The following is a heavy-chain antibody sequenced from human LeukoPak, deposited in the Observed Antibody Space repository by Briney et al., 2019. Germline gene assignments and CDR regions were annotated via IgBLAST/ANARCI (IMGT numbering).Heavy chain of an antibody. V-gene: IGHV3-30-3*01. J-gene: IGHJ6*04. CDR2: ISYDGSNK. CDR1: GFTFSSYA. Sequence: GGSLRLSCAASGFTFSSYAMHWVRQAPGKGLEWVAVISYDGSNKYYADSVKGRFTISRDNSKNTLYLQMNSLRAEDTAVYYCARERLGLIRYFDWLLDVWGKGTTVTVSS. D-gene: IGHD3-9*01. CDR3: ARERLGLIRYFDWLLDV.